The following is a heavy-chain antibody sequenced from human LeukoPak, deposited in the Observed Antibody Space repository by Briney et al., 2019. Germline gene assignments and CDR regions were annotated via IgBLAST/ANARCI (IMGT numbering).Heavy chain of an antibody. Sequence: GGSLRLSCAASGFTFSSYAMSWVRQAPGKGPEWVSGISGSGGRTYYADSAKGRFTISRDNSKNTLYLQMNSLRVEDTAVYYCAKDPDDFWSGYYGADAFDIWGQGTMVTVSS. J-gene: IGHJ3*02. CDR2: ISGSGGRT. D-gene: IGHD3-3*01. CDR3: AKDPDDFWSGYYGADAFDI. V-gene: IGHV3-23*01. CDR1: GFTFSSYA.